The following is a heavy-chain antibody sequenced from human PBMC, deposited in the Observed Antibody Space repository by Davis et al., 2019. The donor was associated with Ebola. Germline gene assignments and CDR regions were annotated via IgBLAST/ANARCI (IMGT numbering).Heavy chain of an antibody. J-gene: IGHJ6*02. D-gene: IGHD3-16*01. CDR2: TYYSSKWFN. CDR3: VRGWGRSGLDV. CDR1: GDSVSGNSGA. Sequence: HPQTLSLTCAISGDSVSGNSGAWNWIRQSPSRGLEWLGRTYYSSKWFNDYAVSVNGRITINPATSKNQFSLQLNSVTPEDTAVYYCVRGWGRSGLDVWGQGTTVTVSS. V-gene: IGHV6-1*01.